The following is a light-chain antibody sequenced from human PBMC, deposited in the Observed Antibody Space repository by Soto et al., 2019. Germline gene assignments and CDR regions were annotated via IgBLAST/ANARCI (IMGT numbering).Light chain of an antibody. CDR3: QQRHMWPIT. CDR1: QSFRGL. Sequence: EVVFTQSPVTLSLSPGERATLSCRASQSFRGLLAWYQQKPGQAPRLLIYDAYNRATGIPPRFSGSGSGTDFTLTISSLEHEDSAVYYCQQRHMWPITFGQGTRLEIK. V-gene: IGKV3-11*01. CDR2: DAY. J-gene: IGKJ5*01.